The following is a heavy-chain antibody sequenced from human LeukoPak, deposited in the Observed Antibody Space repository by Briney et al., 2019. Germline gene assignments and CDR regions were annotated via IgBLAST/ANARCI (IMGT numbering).Heavy chain of an antibody. CDR2: INPNSGGT. D-gene: IGHD2-2*01. J-gene: IGHJ6*02. CDR1: GYTFTGYY. CDR3: ARECRSTSCYGGGPYYYYYGMDV. V-gene: IGHV1-2*02. Sequence: ASVKVPCKASGYTFTGYYMHWVRQAPGQGLEWMGWINPNSGGTNYAQKSQGRVTMTRDTSISTAYMELSRVRSDDTAVYYCARECRSTSCYGGGPYYYYYGMDVWGQGTTVTVSS.